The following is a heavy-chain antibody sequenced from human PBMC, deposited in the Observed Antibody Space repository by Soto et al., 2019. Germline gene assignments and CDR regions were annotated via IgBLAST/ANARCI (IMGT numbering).Heavy chain of an antibody. Sequence: ASVKVSCKASGYTFTSYAMHWVRQAPGQRLEWMGWINAGNGNTKYSQKFQGRVTITRDTSASTAYMELSSLRSEDTAVCYCVRCGSSWCWGLFDPWGQGTLVTVSS. D-gene: IGHD6-13*01. CDR2: INAGNGNT. J-gene: IGHJ5*02. CDR1: GYTFTSYA. CDR3: VRCGSSWCWGLFDP. V-gene: IGHV1-3*01.